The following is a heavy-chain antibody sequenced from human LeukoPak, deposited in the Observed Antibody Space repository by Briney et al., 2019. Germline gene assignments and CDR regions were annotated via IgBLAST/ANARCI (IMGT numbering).Heavy chain of an antibody. CDR2: ISYDGSNK. D-gene: IGHD7-27*01. Sequence: TGRSRRLSCAASGFTFSSYAMHWVRQAPGKGLEWVAVISYDGSNKYYADSVKGRFTISRDNSKNTLYLQMNSLRAEDTAVYYCARPLGSQGWGQGTLVTVSS. CDR3: ARPLGSQG. V-gene: IGHV3-30-3*01. CDR1: GFTFSSYA. J-gene: IGHJ4*02.